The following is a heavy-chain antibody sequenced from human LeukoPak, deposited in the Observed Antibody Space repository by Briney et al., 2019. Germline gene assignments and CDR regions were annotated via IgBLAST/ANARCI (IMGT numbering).Heavy chain of an antibody. D-gene: IGHD1-7*01. V-gene: IGHV3-21*04. CDR2: ISSSSSYI. Sequence: GGSLRLSCAASGFTFSSYSMNWVRQAPGKGLEWVSSISSSSSYIYYADSVKGRFTISRDNAKNSLYLQMSSLRAEDTAVYYCAKDERNWNYNLASQTYDWGQGTLVTVSS. J-gene: IGHJ4*02. CDR3: AKDERNWNYNLASQTYD. CDR1: GFTFSSYS.